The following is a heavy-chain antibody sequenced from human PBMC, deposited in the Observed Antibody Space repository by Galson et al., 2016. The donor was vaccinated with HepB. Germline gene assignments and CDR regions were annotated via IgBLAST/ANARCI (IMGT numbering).Heavy chain of an antibody. CDR1: GYTFIKYG. CDR2: ISSYNGNT. Sequence: SVKVSCKASGYTFIKYGVTWVRQAPGQGLEWMGCISSYNGNTNYAQKLQDRVTMTKDTSTNTAYMELRSLRSDDTAVYYCASDGERFRWGSPDGMDVWGQGTTVIVSS. J-gene: IGHJ6*02. D-gene: IGHD7-27*01. V-gene: IGHV1-18*01. CDR3: ASDGERFRWGSPDGMDV.